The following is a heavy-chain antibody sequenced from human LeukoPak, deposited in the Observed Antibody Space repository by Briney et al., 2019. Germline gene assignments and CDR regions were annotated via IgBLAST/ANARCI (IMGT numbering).Heavy chain of an antibody. V-gene: IGHV3-20*04. D-gene: IGHD1-26*01. CDR1: GFSVSSNH. CDR2: FNWFGGIT. J-gene: IGHJ4*02. CDR3: AKEFSAGFPLY. Sequence: EGPLRLSCAASGFSVSSNHMSWVRRAPGKGVEWGCGFNWFGGITGYADSVKGRFTISRDNTQNSLYLQMNTLRDEDTGLYFCAKEFSAGFPLYWGQRTLVTVSS.